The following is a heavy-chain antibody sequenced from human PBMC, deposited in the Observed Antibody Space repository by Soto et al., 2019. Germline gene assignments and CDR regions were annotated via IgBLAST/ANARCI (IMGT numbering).Heavy chain of an antibody. CDR3: VRIRRGDGYTFGS. V-gene: IGHV3-74*01. J-gene: IGHJ4*02. CDR2: INTDGSTT. Sequence: EVQLVESGGVSVQPGGSLRLSGTASGFTLSNYWMHWVRQAPGKGLVWVSRINTDGSTTTYADSVKGRFTISRDNAKKTLYLQMNSLRDEDTAVYYCVRIRRGDGYTFGSWGQGTLVTVSS. D-gene: IGHD5-12*01. CDR1: GFTLSNYW.